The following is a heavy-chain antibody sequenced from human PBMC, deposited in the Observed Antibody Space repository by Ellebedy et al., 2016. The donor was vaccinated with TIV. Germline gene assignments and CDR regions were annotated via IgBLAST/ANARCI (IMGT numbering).Heavy chain of an antibody. Sequence: GESLKISCAASGFTFSNYAMSWVRQAPGKGLEWVSAISGSDGSTYYADSVKGRFPISRDNSKNTLYLHMNSLRAEDTAVYYCASYVDTAMVFDYWGQGTLVTVSS. D-gene: IGHD5-18*01. J-gene: IGHJ4*02. CDR2: ISGSDGST. CDR3: ASYVDTAMVFDY. CDR1: GFTFSNYA. V-gene: IGHV3-23*01.